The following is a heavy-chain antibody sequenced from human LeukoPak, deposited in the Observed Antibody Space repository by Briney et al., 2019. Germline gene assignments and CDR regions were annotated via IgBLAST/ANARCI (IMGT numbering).Heavy chain of an antibody. J-gene: IGHJ3*02. CDR2: ISYDGSNK. CDR1: GFTFSSYG. CDR3: AKGFLRITMIVVVLGTPNDAFDI. V-gene: IGHV3-30*18. D-gene: IGHD3-22*01. Sequence: PGGSLRLSCAASGFTFSSYGMHWVRQAPGKGLEWVAVISYDGSNKYYADSVKGRFTISRDNSKNTLYLQMNSLRAEDTAVYYCAKGFLRITMIVVVLGTPNDAFDIWGQGTMVTVSS.